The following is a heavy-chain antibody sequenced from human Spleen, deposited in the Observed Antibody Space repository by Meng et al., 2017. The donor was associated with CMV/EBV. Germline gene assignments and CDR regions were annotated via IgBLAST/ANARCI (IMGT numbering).Heavy chain of an antibody. Sequence: GESLKISCAASGFNIADYYMNWVRQAPGMGLEWVAVIYSGGTTYYADSVKGRFTISRDNSKNTVFLQMNSLRGEDTALYYCARVLKDSTWLQLGFDSWGQGTLVTVSS. D-gene: IGHD5-24*01. J-gene: IGHJ4*02. CDR1: GFNIADYY. V-gene: IGHV3-53*01. CDR3: ARVLKDSTWLQLGFDS. CDR2: IYSGGTT.